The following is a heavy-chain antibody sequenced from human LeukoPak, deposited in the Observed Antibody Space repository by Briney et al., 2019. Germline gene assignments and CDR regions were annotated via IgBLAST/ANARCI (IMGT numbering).Heavy chain of an antibody. CDR1: GLTFSGSA. CDR3: ARTPPGIANAFYFDY. V-gene: IGHV3-73*01. J-gene: IGHJ4*02. CDR2: IRSKAANYAT. Sequence: GGPLSLSCATSGLTFSGSAMHWVRQASGKGLECVGRIRSKAANYATAYAASVKGSFTISRDDSENTAYLQMNSLKTEDTAVYYCARTPPGIANAFYFDYWGQGILVTVSS. D-gene: IGHD6-13*01.